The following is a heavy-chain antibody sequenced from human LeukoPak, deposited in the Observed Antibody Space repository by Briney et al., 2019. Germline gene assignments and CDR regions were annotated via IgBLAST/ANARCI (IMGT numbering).Heavy chain of an antibody. CDR1: GFTFSSYG. D-gene: IGHD5-18*01. CDR2: ISYDGSNK. V-gene: IGHV3-30*03. CDR3: ARDRGRYGYSYAADVFDV. Sequence: QSGGSLRLSCAASGFTFSSYGMHWVRQAPGKGLEWVAVISYDGSNKYYADSVKGRFTISRDNAKNTLYLQMNSLRAEDTAVFYCARDRGRYGYSYAADVFDVWGQGTMVTVSS. J-gene: IGHJ3*01.